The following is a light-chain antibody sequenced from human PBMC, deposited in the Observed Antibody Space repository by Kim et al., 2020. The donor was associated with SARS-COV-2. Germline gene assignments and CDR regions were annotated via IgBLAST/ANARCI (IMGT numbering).Light chain of an antibody. CDR3: QKYDNGIRT. Sequence: ASLGDRVTITCRASQGINTYLAWYQQKPWKLPTLLIYGASTLQSGVPSRFSGSGSGTDFTLSISSLQSEDVATYYCQKYDNGIRTFGPGTKVDIK. CDR1: QGINTY. V-gene: IGKV1-27*01. CDR2: GAS. J-gene: IGKJ1*01.